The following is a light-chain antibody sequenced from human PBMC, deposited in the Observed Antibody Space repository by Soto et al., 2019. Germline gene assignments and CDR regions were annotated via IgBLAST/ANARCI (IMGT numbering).Light chain of an antibody. CDR1: SSDIGGYNS. V-gene: IGLV2-8*01. CDR3: SSSAGIYHYLV. CDR2: EVN. Sequence: QSALTQPASVSGSPGQSVTISCTGTSSDIGGYNSVSWYQQHPGKAPRLMIYEVNKRPSGVPDRFSGSKSGYTASLTVSGLQTDDEAFYYCSSSAGIYHYLVFGGGTKLTVL. J-gene: IGLJ3*02.